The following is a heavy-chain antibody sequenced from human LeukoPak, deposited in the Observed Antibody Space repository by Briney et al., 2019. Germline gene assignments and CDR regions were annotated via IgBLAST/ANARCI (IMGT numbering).Heavy chain of an antibody. CDR1: GFTFSSYS. D-gene: IGHD5-18*01. V-gene: IGHV3-21*01. J-gene: IGHJ4*02. Sequence: GGSLRLSCAASGFTFSSYSMNCVRQAPGKLREWVSSISSSSSYIYYADSVKGRFTISRDNAKNSLYLQMNSLRAEDTAVYYCARGRRYSYGTVDYWGQGTLVTVSS. CDR3: ARGRRYSYGTVDY. CDR2: ISSSSSYI.